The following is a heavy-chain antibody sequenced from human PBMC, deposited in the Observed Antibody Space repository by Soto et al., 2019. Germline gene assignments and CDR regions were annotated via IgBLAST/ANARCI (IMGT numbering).Heavy chain of an antibody. J-gene: IGHJ5*02. D-gene: IGHD6-6*01. CDR2: IYYSGST. V-gene: IGHV4-31*03. CDR1: GGSISSGGYY. CDR3: ARVRRSSSSVLEEWWFDP. Sequence: SETLSLTCTVSGGSISSGGYYWNWIRQHPGKGLEWIGYIYYSGSTYYNPSLKSRVTISVDTSKNQFSLKLSSVTAADTAVYYCARVRRSSSSVLEEWWFDPWGQGTLVTVSS.